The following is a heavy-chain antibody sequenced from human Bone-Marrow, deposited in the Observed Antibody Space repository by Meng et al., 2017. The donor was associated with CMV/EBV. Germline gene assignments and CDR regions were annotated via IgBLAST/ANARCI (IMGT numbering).Heavy chain of an antibody. CDR3: ARDMGPELGVVY. CDR1: GGSISRSTYY. D-gene: IGHD7-27*01. Sequence: SETLSLTCSVSGGSISRSTYYWGWIRQPPGKGLEWIGSIFYRGSTYYNPSLESRVTISVDTSKNQFSLHLRSVTAADTAVYYCARDMGPELGVVYWGQGTLVTVSS. V-gene: IGHV4-39*07. J-gene: IGHJ4*02. CDR2: IFYRGST.